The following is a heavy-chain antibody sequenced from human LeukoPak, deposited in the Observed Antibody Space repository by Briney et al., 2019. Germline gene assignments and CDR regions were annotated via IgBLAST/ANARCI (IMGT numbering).Heavy chain of an antibody. CDR1: GYTFTSYC. CDR3: ARDTRYSSGWYSWDYYYYMDV. CDR2: ISAYNGNT. D-gene: IGHD6-19*01. V-gene: IGHV1-18*01. J-gene: IGHJ6*03. Sequence: VKVSCKACGYTFTSYCRSWVRQAPGHALEGMGWISAYNGNTNYAQKLQCRVTMTTDTSTSTAYLELRSLRSDDTAVYYCARDTRYSSGWYSWDYYYYMDVWGKGTTVTVSS.